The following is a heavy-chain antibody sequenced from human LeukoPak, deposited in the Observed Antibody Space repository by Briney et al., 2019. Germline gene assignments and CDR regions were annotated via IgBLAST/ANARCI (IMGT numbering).Heavy chain of an antibody. CDR2: IKQDGSEK. CDR1: GFTFSSYW. CDR3: AKGALRYSSYYDY. V-gene: IGHV3-7*03. Sequence: PGGSLRLSCAASGFTFSSYWMSWVRQAPGKGLEWVANIKQDGSEKYYVDSVKGRFTISRDNAKNSLYLQMNSLRAEDTAMYYCAKGALRYSSYYDYWGQGTPVTVSS. D-gene: IGHD6-13*01. J-gene: IGHJ4*02.